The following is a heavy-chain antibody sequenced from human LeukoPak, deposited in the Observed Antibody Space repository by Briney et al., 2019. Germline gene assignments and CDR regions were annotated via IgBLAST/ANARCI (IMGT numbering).Heavy chain of an antibody. CDR3: ARELFGSGSCPYY. V-gene: IGHV3-33*01. J-gene: IGHJ4*02. CDR2: TWYDGSNK. D-gene: IGHD3-10*01. CDR1: GITFNA. Sequence: TGTSLRLYCAASGITFNAIHWVRQAPGKGLEWVALTWYDGSNKYYADSVKGRFTISIDNSKNMVYLHMNSLRADDTAVYYCARELFGSGSCPYYWGQGTLVTVSS.